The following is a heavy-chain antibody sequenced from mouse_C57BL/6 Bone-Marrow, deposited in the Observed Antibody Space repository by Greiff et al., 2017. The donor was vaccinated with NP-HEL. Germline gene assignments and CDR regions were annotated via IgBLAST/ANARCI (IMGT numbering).Heavy chain of an antibody. CDR3: ARQEGYYDYDDAMDY. J-gene: IGHJ4*01. CDR2: ISGGGGNT. Sequence: DVKLQESGGGLVKPGGSLKLSCAASGFTFSSYTMSWVRQTPEKRLEWVATISGGGGNTYYPDSVKGRFTLSRDNAKNTLYLQMSSLRSEETAWYDCARQEGYYDYDDAMDYWGQGTSVTVAA. CDR1: GFTFSSYT. V-gene: IGHV5-9*01. D-gene: IGHD2-4*01.